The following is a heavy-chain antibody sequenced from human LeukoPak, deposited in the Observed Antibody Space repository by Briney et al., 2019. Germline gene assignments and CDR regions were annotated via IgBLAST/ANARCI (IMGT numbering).Heavy chain of an antibody. CDR1: GGTFSSYA. CDR2: IIPIFGTA. J-gene: IGHJ4*02. Sequence: SVKVSCKASGGTFSSYAISWVRQARGQGLEWMGGIIPIFGTANYAQKFQGRVTITADESTSTAYMELSSLRSEDTAVYYCARGALYRSSPDYFDYWGKGTLVTVSS. D-gene: IGHD6-6*01. V-gene: IGHV1-69*13. CDR3: ARGALYRSSPDYFDY.